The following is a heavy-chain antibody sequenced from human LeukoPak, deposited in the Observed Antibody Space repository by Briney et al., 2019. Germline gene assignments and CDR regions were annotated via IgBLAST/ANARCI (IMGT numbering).Heavy chain of an antibody. CDR3: TTLQYSYYYDSSGYPGG. Sequence: GGSLRLSCAASGFTFSNAWMNWVRQAPGKGLEWVGRIKSKTDGGTKDYAAPVKGRSTISRDDSKNTLYLQMNSLKTEDTAVYYCTTLQYSYYYDSSGYPGGWGQGTLVTVSS. CDR2: IKSKTDGGTK. D-gene: IGHD3-22*01. CDR1: GFTFSNAW. V-gene: IGHV3-15*07. J-gene: IGHJ4*02.